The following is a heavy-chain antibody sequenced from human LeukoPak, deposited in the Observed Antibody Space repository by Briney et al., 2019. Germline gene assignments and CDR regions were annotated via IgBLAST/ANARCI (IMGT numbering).Heavy chain of an antibody. CDR1: GFTFSTYG. CDR3: ARDPAGF. V-gene: IGHV3-30*02. J-gene: IGHJ4*02. D-gene: IGHD3-10*01. Sequence: GGSLRLSCVASGFTFSTYGMHWVRQAPGKGLEWVAFIQSNGGSEFYVDSVKGRFTISRDNSKNTVYLQMSSLRVEDKAVYYCARDPAGFWGQGTLVTVSS. CDR2: IQSNGGSE.